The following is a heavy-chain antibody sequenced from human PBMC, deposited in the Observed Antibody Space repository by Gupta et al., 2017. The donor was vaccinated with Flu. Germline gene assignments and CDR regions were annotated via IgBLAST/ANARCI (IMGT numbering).Heavy chain of an antibody. D-gene: IGHD1-26*01. V-gene: IGHV4-59*01. J-gene: IGHJ4*02. Sequence: QVQLQESGPGLVKPSATLSLTCTVSDGSISTYYWTWIRQPPGKGLEWIGYVYWSGGTNYHPSLKSRVTISIDTAKKQFSLNLNSVTAADTAVYYCARDSGAGYYFDYWGQGVQVTVSS. CDR2: VYWSGGT. CDR3: ARDSGAGYYFDY. CDR1: DGSISTYY.